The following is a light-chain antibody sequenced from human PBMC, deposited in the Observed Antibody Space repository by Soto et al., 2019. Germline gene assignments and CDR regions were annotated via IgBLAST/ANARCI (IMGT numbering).Light chain of an antibody. CDR3: QQRSNWPST. Sequence: EILLTQSPATLSLSPGDRATLSCRASQRVSSYLAWYQQKPGQAPRLLIYDASNRATGIPARFSGSGSGTDFTLTITTLEPEDFAVYYCQQRSNWPSTFGGGTKVEIK. J-gene: IGKJ4*01. CDR2: DAS. V-gene: IGKV3-11*01. CDR1: QRVSSY.